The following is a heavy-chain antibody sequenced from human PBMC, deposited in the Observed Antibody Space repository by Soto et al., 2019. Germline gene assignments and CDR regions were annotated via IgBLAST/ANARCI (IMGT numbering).Heavy chain of an antibody. CDR2: MNPNSGNT. D-gene: IGHD6-19*01. J-gene: IGHJ4*02. V-gene: IGHV1-8*01. CDR3: ARERDSSGWDEDDY. Sequence: QVQLVQSGAEVKKPGASVKVSCKASGYTFTSYDINWVRQATGQGLEWMGWMNPNSGNTGYAQKFQGRVTMTRNTSISTAYMELSSLRSEDTAVYYCARERDSSGWDEDDYWGQGTLVTVSS. CDR1: GYTFTSYD.